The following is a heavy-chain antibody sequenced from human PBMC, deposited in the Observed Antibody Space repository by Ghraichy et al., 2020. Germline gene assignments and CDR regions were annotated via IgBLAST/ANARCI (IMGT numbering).Heavy chain of an antibody. CDR1: GFTFSSYS. Sequence: GGSLRLSCAASGFTFSSYSMNWVRQAPGKGLEWVSSISSSSSYIYYADSVKGRFTISRDNAKNSLYLQMNSLRAEDTAVYYCARYYPEWRYCSSTSCQYYFDYWGQGTLVTVSS. CDR2: ISSSSSYI. CDR3: ARYYPEWRYCSSTSCQYYFDY. V-gene: IGHV3-21*01. J-gene: IGHJ4*02. D-gene: IGHD2-2*01.